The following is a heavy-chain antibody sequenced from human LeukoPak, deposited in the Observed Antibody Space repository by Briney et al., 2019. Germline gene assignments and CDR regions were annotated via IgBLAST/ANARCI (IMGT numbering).Heavy chain of an antibody. Sequence: SETLSLTCTVSGGSMNSYYWSWIRQPPGKGLEWIGYIYYSGNTNYNPSLKRRVTISVDTSKNQFSLKMNSVTAADTAVYYCARHQFQLLVNDDAFDMWGQGQMVTVSS. J-gene: IGHJ3*02. V-gene: IGHV4-59*08. D-gene: IGHD2-2*01. CDR3: ARHQFQLLVNDDAFDM. CDR1: GGSMNSYY. CDR2: IYYSGNT.